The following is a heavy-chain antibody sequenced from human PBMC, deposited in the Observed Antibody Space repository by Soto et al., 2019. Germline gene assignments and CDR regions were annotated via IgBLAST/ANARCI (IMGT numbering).Heavy chain of an antibody. D-gene: IGHD3-22*01. CDR3: TSHSPDDMIRK. CDR2: IGTAGDT. CDR1: GFTFSSYD. Sequence: GGSLRLSCAASGFTFSSYDMHWVRQATGKGLEWVSAIGTAGDTYYPGSVKGRFTISRENAKNSLYLQMNSLKTEDTAVYYCTSHSPDDMIRKWGQGTQVTVSS. J-gene: IGHJ4*02. V-gene: IGHV3-13*01.